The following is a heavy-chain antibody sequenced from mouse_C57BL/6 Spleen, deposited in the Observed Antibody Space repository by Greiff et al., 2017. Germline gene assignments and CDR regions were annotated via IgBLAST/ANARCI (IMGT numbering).Heavy chain of an antibody. V-gene: IGHV1-26*01. Sequence: VQLQQSGPELVKPGASVKISCKASGYTFTDYYMNWVKQSHGKSLEWIGDINPNNGGTSYNQKFKGKATLTVDKSSSTAYMELRSLTSEDSAVYYCANGKGYAMDYWGQGTSVTVSS. CDR1: GYTFTDYY. CDR2: INPNNGGT. D-gene: IGHD2-1*01. CDR3: ANGKGYAMDY. J-gene: IGHJ4*01.